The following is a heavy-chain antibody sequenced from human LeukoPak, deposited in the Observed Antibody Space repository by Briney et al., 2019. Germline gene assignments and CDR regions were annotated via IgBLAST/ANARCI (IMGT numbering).Heavy chain of an antibody. D-gene: IGHD6-19*01. CDR3: AKGGSGWYVYGPFGSFDY. Sequence: QTGGSLRLSCAASGFTFSSYAMSWVRQAPGEGLGWVSAISGSGGSTYYADSVKGRFTISRDNSKNTLYLQMNSLRAEDTAVYYCAKGGSGWYVYGPFGSFDYWGQGTLVTVSS. J-gene: IGHJ4*02. CDR2: ISGSGGST. V-gene: IGHV3-23*01. CDR1: GFTFSSYA.